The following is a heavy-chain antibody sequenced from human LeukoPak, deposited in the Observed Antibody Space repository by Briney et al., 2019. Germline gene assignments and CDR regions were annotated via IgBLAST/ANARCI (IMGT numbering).Heavy chain of an antibody. D-gene: IGHD1-26*01. Sequence: SETLSLTCIVSGGSISSSSYYWGWIRQAPGKGLEWIGSIYYTGSSYYNPSLKSRVTISVDTSKNQFSLKLDSVTAADTAVYFCARLDEVGASGSGCFDPWGQGILVTVSS. CDR3: ARLDEVGASGSGCFDP. V-gene: IGHV4-39*01. CDR1: GGSISSSSYY. CDR2: IYYTGSS. J-gene: IGHJ5*02.